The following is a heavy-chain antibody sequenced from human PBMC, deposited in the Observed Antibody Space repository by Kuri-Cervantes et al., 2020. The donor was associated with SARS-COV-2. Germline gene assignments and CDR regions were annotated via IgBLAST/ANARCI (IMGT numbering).Heavy chain of an antibody. J-gene: IGHJ3*02. CDR2: IFHDGST. D-gene: IGHD2-2*02. Sequence: GSLRLSCVVSGGAINTYNWWTWVRQPPGKRLQWIGEIFHDGSTKFNPSLSLRGRVTMSLDKSKNQFSLNLTSVTAADTAVYYCARESTYTFDIWGQGTLVTVSS. CDR3: ARESTYTFDI. CDR1: GGAINTYNW. V-gene: IGHV4-4*02.